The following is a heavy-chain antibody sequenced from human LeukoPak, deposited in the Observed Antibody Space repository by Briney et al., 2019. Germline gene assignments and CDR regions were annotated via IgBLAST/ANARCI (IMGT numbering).Heavy chain of an antibody. CDR2: IYHNGNT. Sequence: PSETLSLTCTVSGGSISSGGYSWSWIRQPPGKGLEWIGYIYHNGNTYYNPSLKSRVTISVDRSKNQFSLKLSSVTAADTAVYYCARLGGIAAAGPFDYWGQGTLVTVSS. CDR3: ARLGGIAAAGPFDY. J-gene: IGHJ4*02. CDR1: GGSISSGGYS. D-gene: IGHD6-13*01. V-gene: IGHV4-30-2*01.